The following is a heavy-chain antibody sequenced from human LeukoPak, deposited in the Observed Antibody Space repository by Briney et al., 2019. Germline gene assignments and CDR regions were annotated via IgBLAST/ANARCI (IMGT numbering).Heavy chain of an antibody. V-gene: IGHV3-23*01. Sequence: GGSLRLSCAASGFTFSSYAMSWVRQAPGKGLEWVSAISGSGGSTYYADSVKGRFTISRGNSKNTLYLQMNSLRAEDTAVYYCAKGVDIVVVPAAMRWLRSFLYFDYWGQGTLVTVSS. D-gene: IGHD2-2*03. CDR3: AKGVDIVVVPAAMRWLRSFLYFDY. CDR1: GFTFSSYA. CDR2: ISGSGGST. J-gene: IGHJ4*02.